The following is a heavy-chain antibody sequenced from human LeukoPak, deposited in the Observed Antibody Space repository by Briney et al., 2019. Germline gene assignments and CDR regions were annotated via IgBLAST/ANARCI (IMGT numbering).Heavy chain of an antibody. J-gene: IGHJ3*02. CDR3: AGIPGFGELANAFDI. CDR2: IYHSGST. V-gene: IGHV4-4*02. Sequence: PSGTLSLTCAVSGGSISSGGWWNWVRQPPGKGLEWIGEIYHSGSTNCNPSLKSRVTISLDKSKNQFSLKLTSVTAADTAVYYCAGIPGFGELANAFDIWGQGTMVTVSS. D-gene: IGHD3-10*01. CDR1: GGSISSGGW.